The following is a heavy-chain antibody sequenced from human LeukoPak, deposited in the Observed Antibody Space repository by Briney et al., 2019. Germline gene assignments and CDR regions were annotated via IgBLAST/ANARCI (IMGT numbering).Heavy chain of an antibody. CDR1: GFTFSSCA. J-gene: IGHJ4*02. CDR2: ISGSGGST. V-gene: IGHV3-23*01. CDR3: AKFISIGQGGGFDT. D-gene: IGHD3-3*02. Sequence: GGSLRLSCAASGFTFSSCAMSWVRQAPGKGLEWVSAISGSGGSTYYADSVKGRFTISRDNSKNTLYLQMNSLRAEDTAVYYCAKFISIGQGGGFDTWGQETWVTVSS.